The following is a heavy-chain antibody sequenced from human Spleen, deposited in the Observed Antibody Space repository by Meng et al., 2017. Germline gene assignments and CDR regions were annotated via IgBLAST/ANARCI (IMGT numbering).Heavy chain of an antibody. D-gene: IGHD2-21*01. Sequence: QVQLQQWVAELLKPSETLSLTCAHYRGSFSHYYGSWIRQPPGKGLEWLGEIHHSGSTHYNPSLKSRVTISVDTSKLQFSLKLSSVNAADTAVYYCARVNSDCGGVMCYKGWFDHWGQGTLVTVSS. CDR2: IHHSGST. J-gene: IGHJ5*02. CDR1: RGSFSHYY. V-gene: IGHV4-34*01. CDR3: ARVNSDCGGVMCYKGWFDH.